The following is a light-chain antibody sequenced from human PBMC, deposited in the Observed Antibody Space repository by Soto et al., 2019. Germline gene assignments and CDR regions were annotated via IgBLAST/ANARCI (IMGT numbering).Light chain of an antibody. V-gene: IGLV2-14*01. Sequence: QSVLTQPASVSGSPGQSITISCTGTSSDVGGYNYVSWYQQHPGKAPKLMIYDVSNRHSGVSNRFSASKSGNTASLTISGLQAEDEADYYCTSYTSSSTLCFGTGTKVTVL. CDR2: DVS. CDR3: TSYTSSSTLC. CDR1: SSDVGGYNY. J-gene: IGLJ1*01.